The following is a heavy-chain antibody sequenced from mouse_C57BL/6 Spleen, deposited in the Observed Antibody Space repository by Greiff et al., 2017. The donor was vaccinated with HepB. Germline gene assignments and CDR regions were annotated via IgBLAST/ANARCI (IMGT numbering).Heavy chain of an antibody. V-gene: IGHV8-12*01. CDR2: IYWDDDK. J-gene: IGHJ4*01. Sequence: QVTLKESGPGILQSSQTLSLTCSFSGFSLSTSGMGVSWIRQPSGKGLEWLAHIYWDDDKRYNPSLKSRLTISKDTSRNQVFLKITSVDTADTATYYCARSSAPYAMDYWGQGTSVTVSS. CDR3: ARSSAPYAMDY. D-gene: IGHD6-1*01. CDR1: GFSLSTSGMG.